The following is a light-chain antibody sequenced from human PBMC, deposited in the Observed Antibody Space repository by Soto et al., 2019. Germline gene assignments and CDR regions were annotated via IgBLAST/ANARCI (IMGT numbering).Light chain of an antibody. V-gene: IGKV3-11*01. Sequence: EIVLTQSPATLSLSPGERATLSCRTSQSISTYLAWYQQRPGQAPRLLIYGASHRVSGIPARFSGSGSGTDFTLTTSSLEPEDFAVYSCQERSNWPRTAFGQGTKVEI. CDR1: QSISTY. CDR2: GAS. CDR3: QERSNWPRTA. J-gene: IGKJ1*01.